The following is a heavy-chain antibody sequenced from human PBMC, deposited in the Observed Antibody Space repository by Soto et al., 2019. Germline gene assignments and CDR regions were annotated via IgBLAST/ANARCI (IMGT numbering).Heavy chain of an antibody. CDR3: ARETYYGSGGHYYYGMDG. J-gene: IGHJ6*01. CDR1: GFTFSSYW. CDR2: IKQDGSEK. Sequence: LRLSCAASGFTFSSYWMSWVRQAPGKGLEWVANIKQDGSEKYYVDSVKGRFTISRDNAKNSLYLQMNSLRAEDTAVYYCARETYYGSGGHYYYGMDGWGQGTTVTVSS. V-gene: IGHV3-7*01. D-gene: IGHD3-10*01.